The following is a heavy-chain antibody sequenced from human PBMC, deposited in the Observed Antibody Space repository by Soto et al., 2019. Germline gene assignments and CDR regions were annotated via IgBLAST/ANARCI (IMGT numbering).Heavy chain of an antibody. CDR2: ISYDGSNK. Sequence: QVQLVESGGGVVQPGRSLRLSCAASGFTFSSYGMHWVRQAPGKGLEWVAVISYDGSNKYYADSVKGRFTISRDNSKNPLYLQMNGLRAEDTAVYYRAKVGATGGHYFDYWGQGTLVTVSS. CDR3: AKVGATGGHYFDY. D-gene: IGHD1-26*01. V-gene: IGHV3-30*18. J-gene: IGHJ4*02. CDR1: GFTFSSYG.